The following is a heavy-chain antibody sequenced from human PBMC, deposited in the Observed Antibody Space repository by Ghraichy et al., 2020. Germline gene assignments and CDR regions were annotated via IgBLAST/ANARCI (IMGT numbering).Heavy chain of an antibody. CDR3: GRDLRARTTSGDY. Sequence: ASVKVSCKTSGYTFSDYRISWVRQAPGQGLEWVGWIGVYNGDTKYAQKFQGRVSMTTDTSTRTAYMELRSLRPDDTAVYFCGRDLRARTTSGDYWGQGTLVTVSS. J-gene: IGHJ4*02. CDR2: IGVYNGDT. CDR1: GYTFSDYR. V-gene: IGHV1-18*01. D-gene: IGHD2-2*01.